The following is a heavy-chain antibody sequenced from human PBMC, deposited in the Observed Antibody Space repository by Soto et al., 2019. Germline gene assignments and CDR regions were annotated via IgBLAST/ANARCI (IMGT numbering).Heavy chain of an antibody. J-gene: IGHJ4*02. CDR1: GFTFDDYA. CDR3: AKANYGDYYFDY. D-gene: IGHD4-17*01. CDR2: ISWNSGSI. Sequence: EVQLVESGGGLVQPGRSLRLSCAASGFTFDDYAMHWVRQAPGKGLEWVSGISWNSGSIGYADSVKGRFTISRDNATNPLSLQMSSLRAEDTALYYWAKANYGDYYFDYWGQGTLVTVAS. V-gene: IGHV3-9*01.